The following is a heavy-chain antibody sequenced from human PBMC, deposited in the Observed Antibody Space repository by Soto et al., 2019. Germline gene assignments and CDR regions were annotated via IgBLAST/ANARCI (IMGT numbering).Heavy chain of an antibody. V-gene: IGHV4-39*01. CDR3: ARHSNRNYGLYYFDY. Sequence: PSETLSLTCTVSGGSISSSSYYWGWIRQPPGKGLEWIGSIYYSGSTYYNPSLKSRVTISVDTSKNQFSLKVTSATAAGTAVYYCARHSNRNYGLYYFDYWGLGALVTVSS. D-gene: IGHD4-4*01. CDR1: GGSISSSSYY. CDR2: IYYSGST. J-gene: IGHJ4*02.